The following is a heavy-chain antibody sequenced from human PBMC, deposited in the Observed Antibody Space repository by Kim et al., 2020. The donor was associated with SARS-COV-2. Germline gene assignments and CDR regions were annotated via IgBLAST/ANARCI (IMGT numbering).Heavy chain of an antibody. D-gene: IGHD5-12*01. CDR1: GGSISSGGYS. CDR3: ARTGGGYNSFDY. V-gene: IGHV4-30-2*01. J-gene: IGHJ4*02. CDR2: IYHSGST. Sequence: SETLSLTCAVSGGSISSGGYSWSWIRQPPGKGLEWIGYIYHSGSTYYNPSLKSRVTISVDRSKNQFSLKLSSVTAADTAVYYCARTGGGYNSFDYWGQGTLVTVSS.